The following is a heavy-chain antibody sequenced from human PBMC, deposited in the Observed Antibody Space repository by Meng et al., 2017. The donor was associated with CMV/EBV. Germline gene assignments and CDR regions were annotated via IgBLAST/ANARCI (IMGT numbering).Heavy chain of an antibody. CDR3: ARRTSRRAFDI. J-gene: IGHJ3*02. D-gene: IGHD2-2*01. V-gene: IGHV4-59*01. CDR2: IYYSGST. Sequence: GSLRLSCTVSGGSISSCYWSWIRQPPGKGLEWIGYIYYSGSTNYNPSLKSRVTISVDTSKNQFSLKLSSVTAADTAVYYCARRTSRRAFDIWGQGTMVTVSS. CDR1: GGSISSCY.